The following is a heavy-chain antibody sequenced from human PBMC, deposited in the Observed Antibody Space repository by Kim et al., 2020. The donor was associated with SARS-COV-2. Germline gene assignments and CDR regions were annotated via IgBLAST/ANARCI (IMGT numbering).Heavy chain of an antibody. D-gene: IGHD3-9*01. J-gene: IGHJ4*02. Sequence: SGKGRFTNARDKSKTTLYLQMNSLRAEDTAVYYCAKDMTAHDILTGYDYWGQGTLVTVSS. V-gene: IGHV3-23*01. CDR3: AKDMTAHDILTGYDY.